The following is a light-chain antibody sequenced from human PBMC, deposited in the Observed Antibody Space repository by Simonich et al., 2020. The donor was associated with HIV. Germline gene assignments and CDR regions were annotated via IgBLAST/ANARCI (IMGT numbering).Light chain of an antibody. Sequence: DIVMTQSPDSLAVSLGERATVNCRSSRSVLYSSNNKNHLAWYQQKPGQPPKLRIYWASTRESGVPDRFSASGSGTDFTLTISSLQAEDVAVYYCQQYYSTPPTFGQGTKVEIK. CDR3: QQYYSTPPT. CDR1: RSVLYSSNNKNH. CDR2: WAS. V-gene: IGKV4-1*01. J-gene: IGKJ1*01.